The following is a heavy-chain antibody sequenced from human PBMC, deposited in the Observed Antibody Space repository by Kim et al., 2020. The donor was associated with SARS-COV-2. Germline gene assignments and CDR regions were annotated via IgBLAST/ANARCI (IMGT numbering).Heavy chain of an antibody. J-gene: IGHJ4*02. V-gene: IGHV4-39*07. CDR3: ARGVSSSPFDY. D-gene: IGHD6-6*01. CDR1: GGSISSSSYY. CDR2: IYYSGST. Sequence: SETLSLTCTVSGGSISSSSYYWGWIRQPPGKGLEWIGSIYYSGSTYYNPSLKSRVTISVDTSKNQFSLKLSSVTAADTAVYYCARGVSSSPFDYWGQGTL.